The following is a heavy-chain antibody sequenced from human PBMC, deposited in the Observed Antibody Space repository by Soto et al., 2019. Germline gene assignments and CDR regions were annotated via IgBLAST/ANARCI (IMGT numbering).Heavy chain of an antibody. J-gene: IGHJ6*02. Sequence: GGSLRLSCAASGFTFSSYAMSWVRQAPGKGLEWVSSMSGTGGSALYADSVKGRFSISRDNSKNTLYLQMNSLRAEDTAVYYCAKHSGNYYYAMDVWGQGATVTVSS. CDR2: MSGTGGSA. CDR3: AKHSGNYYYAMDV. D-gene: IGHD3-10*01. V-gene: IGHV3-23*01. CDR1: GFTFSSYA.